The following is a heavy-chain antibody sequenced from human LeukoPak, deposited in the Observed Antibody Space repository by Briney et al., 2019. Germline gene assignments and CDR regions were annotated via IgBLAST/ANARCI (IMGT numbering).Heavy chain of an antibody. D-gene: IGHD5-12*01. Sequence: PGESLRLSCAASGFTFSTYQMHWVRQVPGKGLVWVSRVKSDGITTNYADSVKGRFTISRDNAKNTVDLQMNSLRVEDTAVYYCARIARGYSGYGPPFDYWGQGTLVTVSS. CDR3: ARIARGYSGYGPPFDY. CDR2: VKSDGITT. J-gene: IGHJ4*02. V-gene: IGHV3-74*01. CDR1: GFTFSTYQ.